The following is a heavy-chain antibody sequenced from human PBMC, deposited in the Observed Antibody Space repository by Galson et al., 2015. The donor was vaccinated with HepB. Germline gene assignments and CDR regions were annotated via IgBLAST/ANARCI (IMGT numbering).Heavy chain of an antibody. D-gene: IGHD6-19*01. Sequence: SLRLSCAASGFTFSSYAMHWVRQAPGKGLEYVSAISSNGGSTYYADSVKGRFTISRDNSKNTLYLQMSSLRAEDTAVYYCVKDDRYSSGWSGYWGQGTLVTVSS. CDR2: ISSNGGST. CDR1: GFTFSSYA. J-gene: IGHJ4*02. CDR3: VKDDRYSSGWSGY. V-gene: IGHV3-64D*06.